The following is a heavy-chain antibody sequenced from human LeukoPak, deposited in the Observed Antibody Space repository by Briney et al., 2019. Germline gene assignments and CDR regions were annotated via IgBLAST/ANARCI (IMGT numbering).Heavy chain of an antibody. CDR1: GYSFTSYW. V-gene: IGHV5-51*01. J-gene: IGHJ6*02. Sequence: GESLKISCKGSGYSFTSYWIGWVRQMPGKGLEWMGIIYPGDSDTRYSPSFQGQVTISADKSISTAYLQWSSLKASDTAMYYCARSDYYGSGSYLSYYYGMDVWGQGTTVTVSS. CDR2: IYPGDSDT. D-gene: IGHD3-10*01. CDR3: ARSDYYGSGSYLSYYYGMDV.